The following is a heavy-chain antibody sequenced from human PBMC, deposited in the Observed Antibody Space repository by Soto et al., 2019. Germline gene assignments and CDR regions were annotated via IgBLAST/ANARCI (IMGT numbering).Heavy chain of an antibody. D-gene: IGHD1-1*01. Sequence: SETLSLTCAVSGGSISSTNLWTWVRQPPGKGLEWIGEIYHTGSTTFNPSLKSRVTISVDKSKNHFSLKVSSVTAADTAVYSCARSPRSISTGGIDFWGQGILVTVSS. V-gene: IGHV4-4*02. J-gene: IGHJ4*01. CDR1: GGSISSTNL. CDR3: ARSPRSISTGGIDF. CDR2: IYHTGST.